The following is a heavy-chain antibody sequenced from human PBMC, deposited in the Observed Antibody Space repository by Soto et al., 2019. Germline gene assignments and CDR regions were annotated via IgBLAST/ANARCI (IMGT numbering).Heavy chain of an antibody. V-gene: IGHV4-34*01. D-gene: IGHD3-22*01. J-gene: IGHJ6*02. CDR3: ARSPDSSGYYPRWYYYGMDV. CDR2: IYHSGST. CDR1: GGSFSGYY. Sequence: SETLSLTCAVYGGSFSGYYWTWIRQPPGTGLEWIGEIYHSGSTNYNPSLKSRVTISVDKSKNQFSLKLSSVTAADTAVYYCARSPDSSGYYPRWYYYGMDVWGQGTTVTVSS.